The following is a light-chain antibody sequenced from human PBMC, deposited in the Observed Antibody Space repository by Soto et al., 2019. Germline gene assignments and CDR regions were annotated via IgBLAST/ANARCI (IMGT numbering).Light chain of an antibody. Sequence: EIVLTQSPGTLSLSPGERATLSCRASQSVSSSYLAWYQQKPGQAPRLLIYGASRRATGVPDRFSGSGSRTDFTLTISRLESEDFAVYYCQQYDISPYTFGQGTKVEIK. J-gene: IGKJ2*01. CDR3: QQYDISPYT. V-gene: IGKV3-20*01. CDR1: QSVSSSY. CDR2: GAS.